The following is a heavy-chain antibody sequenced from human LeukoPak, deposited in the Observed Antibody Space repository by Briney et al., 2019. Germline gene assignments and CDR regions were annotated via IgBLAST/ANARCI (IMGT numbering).Heavy chain of an antibody. V-gene: IGHV3-74*01. CDR1: GFTFTTYW. CDR2: INSDGSIT. D-gene: IGHD5-18*01. J-gene: IGHJ6*02. Sequence: RGSLRLSCAASGFTFTTYWMHWVRQAPGKGLVWVSHINSDGSITSYADSVKGRFTISRDNAKNTLYLQMNSLRAEDTAVYYCARDAVDTANAVWGQGTTVTVSS. CDR3: ARDAVDTANAV.